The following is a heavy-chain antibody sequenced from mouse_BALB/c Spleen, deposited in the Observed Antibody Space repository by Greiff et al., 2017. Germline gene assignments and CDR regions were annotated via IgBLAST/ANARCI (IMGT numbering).Heavy chain of an antibody. Sequence: EVQLVESGGGLVKPGGSLKLSCAASGFTFSSYAMSWVRQTPEKRLEWVASISSGGSTYYPDSVKGRFTISRDNARNILYLQMSSLRSEDTAMYYCARGPYYGSSYGAMDYWGQGTSVTVSS. CDR1: GFTFSSYA. D-gene: IGHD1-1*01. CDR2: ISSGGST. CDR3: ARGPYYGSSYGAMDY. J-gene: IGHJ4*01. V-gene: IGHV5-6-5*01.